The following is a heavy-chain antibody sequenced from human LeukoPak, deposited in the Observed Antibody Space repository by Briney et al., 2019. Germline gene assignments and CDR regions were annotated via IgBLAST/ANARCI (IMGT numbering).Heavy chain of an antibody. J-gene: IGHJ3*02. V-gene: IGHV1-3*01. CDR2: IHADSGST. CDR1: GYTFTTCA. D-gene: IGHD6-19*01. CDR3: TIGLAGDWDAFDI. Sequence: GASVKVSCKTSGYTFTTCAVHWVCQAPGQRLEWMGWIHADSGSTKYSQKLQGRVAIARDTSASTIYMELTSLRIEDTAVYFCTIGLAGDWDAFDIWGLGTMVTVSS.